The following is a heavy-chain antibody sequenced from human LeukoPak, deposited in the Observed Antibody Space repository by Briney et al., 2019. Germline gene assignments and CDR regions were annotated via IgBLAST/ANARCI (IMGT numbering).Heavy chain of an antibody. CDR3: AKDLEGSADY. CDR1: GFTFSSYG. V-gene: IGHV3-30*18. J-gene: IGHJ4*02. CDR2: ISYNGSNK. D-gene: IGHD2-15*01. Sequence: PGSSLRLSYAASGFTFSSYGKHWVRQAPVNGQEWVAVISYNGSNKYYADYVKGRFTISRDNSKNTLYLQMNSLRAEDTAVYYCAKDLEGSADYWGQGTLVNVSS.